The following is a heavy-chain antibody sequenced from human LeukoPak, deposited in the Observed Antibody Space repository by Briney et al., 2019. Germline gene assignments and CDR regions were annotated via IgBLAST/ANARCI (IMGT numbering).Heavy chain of an antibody. CDR1: GYTFTSYD. Sequence: ASVKVSCKASGYTFTSYDINWVRQATGQGLEWMGWMNPTSGNTGYAQKFQGRVTMTRNTSISTAYMELSSLRSEDTAVYYCARDYCSSTSCYTSGYYYYGMDVWGQGTTVTVSS. J-gene: IGHJ6*02. CDR3: ARDYCSSTSCYTSGYYYYGMDV. CDR2: MNPTSGNT. V-gene: IGHV1-8*01. D-gene: IGHD2-2*02.